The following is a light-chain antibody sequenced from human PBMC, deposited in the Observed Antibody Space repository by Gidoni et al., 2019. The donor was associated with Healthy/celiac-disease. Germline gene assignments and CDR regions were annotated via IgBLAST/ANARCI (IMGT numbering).Light chain of an antibody. CDR3: MQALQTPRT. CDR2: LGS. CDR1: QSLLHSNGYNY. J-gene: IGKJ1*01. Sequence: SISCRSSQSLLHSNGYNYLDWYLQKPGQSPQLLIYLGSNRASGVPDRFSGSGSGTDFTLKISRVEAEDVGVYYCMQALQTPRTFGQGTKVEIK. V-gene: IGKV2-28*01.